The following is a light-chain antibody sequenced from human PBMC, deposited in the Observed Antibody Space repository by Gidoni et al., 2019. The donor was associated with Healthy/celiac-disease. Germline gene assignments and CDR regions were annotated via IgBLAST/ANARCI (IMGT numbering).Light chain of an antibody. CDR3: MQALQTPRT. CDR2: LGS. CDR1: QSLLHSNGYNY. J-gene: IGKJ1*01. Sequence: SISCRSSQSLLHSNGYNYLDWYLQKPGQSPQLLIYLGSNRASGVPDRFSGSGSGTDFTLKISRVEAEDVGVYYCMQALQTPRTFGQGTKVEIK. V-gene: IGKV2-28*01.